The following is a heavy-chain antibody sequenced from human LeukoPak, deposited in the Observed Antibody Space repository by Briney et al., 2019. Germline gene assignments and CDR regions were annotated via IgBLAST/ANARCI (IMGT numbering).Heavy chain of an antibody. CDR3: ARVEDRERSYCSGGSCSNGDY. J-gene: IGHJ4*02. CDR2: INRSGST. V-gene: IGHV4-34*01. Sequence: SETLSLTCAVYGGSFSGYYWSWLRPPPGKGLEWIGEINRSGSTNYNPSLKSRVTISVDTSKNQFSLKLSSVTAADTAVYYCARVEDRERSYCSGGSCSNGDYWGQGTLVTVSS. CDR1: GGSFSGYY. D-gene: IGHD2-15*01.